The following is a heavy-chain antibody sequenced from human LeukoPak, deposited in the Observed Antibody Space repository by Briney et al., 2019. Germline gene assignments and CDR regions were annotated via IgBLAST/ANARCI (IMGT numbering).Heavy chain of an antibody. CDR3: AKGWDWFAP. CDR2: IRGSGGDT. CDR1: GFTVSSNY. D-gene: IGHD1-26*01. J-gene: IGHJ5*02. V-gene: IGHV3-23*01. Sequence: PGGSLRLSCAASGFTVSSNYMSWVRQAPGKGLEWVSAIRGSGGDTYYADSVKGRFTISRDNSKNTLYLQMNSLRVEDTALYYCAKGWDWFAPWGQGTLVIVSS.